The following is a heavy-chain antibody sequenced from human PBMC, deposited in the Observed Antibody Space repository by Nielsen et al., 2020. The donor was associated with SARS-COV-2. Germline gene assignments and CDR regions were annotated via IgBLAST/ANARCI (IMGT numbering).Heavy chain of an antibody. J-gene: IGHJ6*02. CDR3: ARVTTNYDILKGYYYGMDV. D-gene: IGHD3-9*01. Sequence: VRQMPGKGLEWVSSISSSSSYIYYADSVKGRFTISRDNAKNSLYLQMNSLRAEDTAVYYCARVTTNYDILKGYYYGMDVWGQGTTVTVSS. V-gene: IGHV3-21*01. CDR2: ISSSSSYI.